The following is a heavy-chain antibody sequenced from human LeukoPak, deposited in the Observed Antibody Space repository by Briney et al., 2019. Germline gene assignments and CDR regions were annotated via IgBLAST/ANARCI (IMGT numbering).Heavy chain of an antibody. Sequence: GGSLRLSCAASGFTFSSSAMSWVRQAPGKGLEWVAVIWYDGSNKYYADSVKGRFTISRDNSKNTLYLQMNSLRAEDTAVYYCARSRTVGAFDIWGQGTMVTVSS. CDR2: IWYDGSNK. CDR1: GFTFSSSA. V-gene: IGHV3-33*08. J-gene: IGHJ3*02. CDR3: ARSRTVGAFDI. D-gene: IGHD4-11*01.